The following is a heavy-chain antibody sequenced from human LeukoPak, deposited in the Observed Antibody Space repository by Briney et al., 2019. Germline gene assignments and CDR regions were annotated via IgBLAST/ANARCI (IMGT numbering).Heavy chain of an antibody. CDR2: ISDGGST. Sequence: GGSLRLSCAASGFTISSNYMNWVRQAPGKGLDWVSVISDGGSTYYADSVRGRFTISRDNSKNTLFLQMNSLRVEDTAVYYCARGVFNWGQGTLVTVSS. D-gene: IGHD3-10*01. CDR3: ARGVFN. CDR1: GFTISSNY. V-gene: IGHV3-53*01. J-gene: IGHJ4*02.